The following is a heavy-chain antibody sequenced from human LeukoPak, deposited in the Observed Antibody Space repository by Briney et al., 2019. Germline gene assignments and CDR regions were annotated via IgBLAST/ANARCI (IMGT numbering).Heavy chain of an antibody. V-gene: IGHV3-7*01. CDR2: IKQDGSEK. D-gene: IGHD3-10*01. CDR1: GFIFSSYV. Sequence: GGSLRLSCEASGFIFSSYVMGWVRQAPGKGLEWVANIKQDGSEKYYVDSVKGRFTISRDNAKNSLYLQMNSLRAEDTAVYYCARGPLWFGELLMDYWGQGTLVTVSS. CDR3: ARGPLWFGELLMDY. J-gene: IGHJ4*02.